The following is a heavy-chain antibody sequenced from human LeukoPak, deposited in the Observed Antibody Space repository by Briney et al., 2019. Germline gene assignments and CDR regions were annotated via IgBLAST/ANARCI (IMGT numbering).Heavy chain of an antibody. Sequence: GASVKVSCKASGGTFSSYAISWVRQAPGQGLEWMGRIIPILGIANYAQKFQGRATITADKSTSTAYMELSSLRSEDTAVYYCARGGNYDSSGPHPDYWGQGTLVTVSS. D-gene: IGHD3-22*01. CDR2: IIPILGIA. CDR1: GGTFSSYA. CDR3: ARGGNYDSSGPHPDY. J-gene: IGHJ4*02. V-gene: IGHV1-69*04.